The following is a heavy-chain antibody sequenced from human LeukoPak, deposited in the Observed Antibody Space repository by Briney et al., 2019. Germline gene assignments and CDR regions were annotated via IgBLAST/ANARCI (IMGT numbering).Heavy chain of an antibody. CDR1: GGSISNYY. J-gene: IGHJ4*02. V-gene: IGHV4-59*01. CDR2: INYSGSA. CDR3: ARGAGWYHY. Sequence: SETLSLTCTVSGGSISNYYWTWIRQPPGKGLEWIGYINYSGSANYNPSLKSRVTISVDTSKNQFSLKLTSATAADTAVYYCARGAGWYHYWGQGTLVTVSS. D-gene: IGHD6-19*01.